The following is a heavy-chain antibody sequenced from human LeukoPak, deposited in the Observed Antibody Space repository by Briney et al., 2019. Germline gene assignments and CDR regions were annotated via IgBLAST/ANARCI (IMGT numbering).Heavy chain of an antibody. CDR2: IYHTGST. D-gene: IGHD3-16*02. Sequence: KPSETLSLTCTISGGSVSDYYWSWIRQSPGKGLEWIGYIYHTGSTSYNPSLKSRVTISVDKSKNQFSLRLSSVTAADTAVYYCARGFSGVVVLDYWGRGTPVTVSS. J-gene: IGHJ4*02. V-gene: IGHV4-59*02. CDR3: ARGFSGVVVLDY. CDR1: GGSVSDYY.